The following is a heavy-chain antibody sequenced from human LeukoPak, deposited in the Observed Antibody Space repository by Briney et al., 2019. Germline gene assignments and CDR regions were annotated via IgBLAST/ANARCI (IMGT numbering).Heavy chain of an antibody. J-gene: IGHJ5*02. V-gene: IGHV3-21*04. CDR2: ISSSSSYI. Sequence: GGSLRLSCAASGFTFSSYSMNWVRQAPGKGLEWVSSISSSSSYIYYADSVKGRFTISRDNSKNSLYLQMNSLRTEDTALYYCAKDEYCSSTSCHHNWFDPWGQGTLVTVSS. CDR3: AKDEYCSSTSCHHNWFDP. D-gene: IGHD2-2*01. CDR1: GFTFSSYS.